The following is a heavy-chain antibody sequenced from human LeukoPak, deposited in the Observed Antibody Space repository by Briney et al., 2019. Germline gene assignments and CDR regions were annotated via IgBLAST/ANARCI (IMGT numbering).Heavy chain of an antibody. D-gene: IGHD3-16*01. V-gene: IGHV1-46*01. CDR1: GYTFTSYY. CDR3: ARDGRVLGAPYYFYGMDV. Sequence: GASVKVSCKASGYTFTSYYMHWVRQAPGQGLEWMGINNPSGGSTSNAQKFQGRVTMTRDTSTSTVYMELSSLRSEDTAVYYCARDGRVLGAPYYFYGMDVWGQGTTVTVSS. CDR2: NNPSGGST. J-gene: IGHJ6*02.